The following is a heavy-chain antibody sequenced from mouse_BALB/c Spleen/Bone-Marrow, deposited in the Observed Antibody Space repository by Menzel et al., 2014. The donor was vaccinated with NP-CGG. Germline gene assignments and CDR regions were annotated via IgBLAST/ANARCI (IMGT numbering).Heavy chain of an antibody. V-gene: IGHV5-9-2*01. D-gene: IGHD2-4*01. J-gene: IGHJ3*01. CDR3: ARHAYYDQTEVSFVY. Sequence: EVKLMESGGGLVKSGGSLKLSCAAPGFSFNSYGMSWVRQTPEKRLEWVATISGGGSYTFYPDSVKGRFPISRDNAKNNLYLQLSSLRSEDTALYYCARHAYYDQTEVSFVYWGQGTLVTVSA. CDR2: ISGGGSYT. CDR1: GFSFNSYG.